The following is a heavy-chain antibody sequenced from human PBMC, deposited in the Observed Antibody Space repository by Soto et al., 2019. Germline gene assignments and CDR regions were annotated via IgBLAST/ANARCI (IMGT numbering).Heavy chain of an antibody. D-gene: IGHD2-21*02. CDR2: IYHSGST. J-gene: IGHJ3*02. Sequence: QLQLQESGSGLVKTSQTLSLTCAVSGGSISSGGYSWSWILQPQGKGLEWIGYIYHSGSTYYNPSLKRRVTRSVDRSKNQFALKLSSVTAADTAVYYCARAAYCGGDCSRACDIWGQGTMVTVS. CDR1: GGSISSGGYS. V-gene: IGHV4-30-2*01. CDR3: ARAAYCGGDCSRACDI.